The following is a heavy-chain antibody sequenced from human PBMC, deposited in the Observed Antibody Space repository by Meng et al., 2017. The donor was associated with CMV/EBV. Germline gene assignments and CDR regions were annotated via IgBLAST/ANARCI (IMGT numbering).Heavy chain of an antibody. D-gene: IGHD1-26*01. V-gene: IGHV3-30-3*01. CDR1: GFSFSDYP. CDR2: ISYDVSSK. CDR3: ARDMEPLALVATADY. Sequence: GGSLRLSCAASGFSFSDYPMHWVRQAPGKGLEWVAVISYDVSSKYYTDSVKGRFTISRDNSKNTLYLQMNSLRAEDTAVYYCARDMEPLALVATADYWGQGTLVTV. J-gene: IGHJ4*02.